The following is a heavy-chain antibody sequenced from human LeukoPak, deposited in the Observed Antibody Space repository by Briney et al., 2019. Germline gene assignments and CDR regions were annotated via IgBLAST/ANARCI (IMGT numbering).Heavy chain of an antibody. CDR1: GYPFTGYY. V-gene: IGHV1-2*02. CDR2: INPDSGVT. D-gene: IGHD1-26*01. CDR3: ARHVGATRDLDP. Sequence: GASVTVSCRASGYPFTGYYIHWVRQAPGQGLEWMGWINPDSGVTDHSQQFQGRVTMTRDTSINTAYMEVSSLRFDDTALYYCARHVGATRDLDPWGQGTLVTVSS. J-gene: IGHJ5*02.